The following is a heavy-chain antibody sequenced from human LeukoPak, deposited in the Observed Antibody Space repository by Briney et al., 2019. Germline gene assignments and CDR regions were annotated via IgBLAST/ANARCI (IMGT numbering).Heavy chain of an antibody. CDR1: GFTFSSYA. Sequence: PGGSLRLSCAASGFTFSSYAMHWVRQAPGKGLEWVAVISYDGSNKYYADSVKGRFTISRDNSKNTLYLQMNSLRAEDTAVYYCARVGWATTTANDNWGQGTLVTVSS. V-gene: IGHV3-30-3*01. J-gene: IGHJ4*02. CDR3: ARVGWATTTANDN. D-gene: IGHD5-24*01. CDR2: ISYDGSNK.